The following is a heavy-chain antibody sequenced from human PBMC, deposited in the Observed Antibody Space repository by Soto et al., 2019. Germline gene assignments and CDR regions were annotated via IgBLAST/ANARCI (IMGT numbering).Heavy chain of an antibody. CDR3: TRDWEITVSTWSFGGF. V-gene: IGHV1-69*08. J-gene: IGHJ4*02. CDR1: GGTLSPYT. Sequence: QVQLVQSGAEVKKPGPSVKVSCKASGGTLSPYTINWVRKALGQGLEWLGRIIPFHGVTNYAQKFQARVTITADKSTSTAYMELSGLRFEDTAMYYCTRDWEITVSTWSFGGFWGRGTLVTVSS. CDR2: IIPFHGVT. D-gene: IGHD3-10*01.